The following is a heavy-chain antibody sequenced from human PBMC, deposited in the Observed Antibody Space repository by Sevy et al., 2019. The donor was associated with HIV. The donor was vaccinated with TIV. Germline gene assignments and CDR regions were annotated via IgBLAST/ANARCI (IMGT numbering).Heavy chain of an antibody. V-gene: IGHV3-21*01. CDR3: ARNLDYYASGPPDS. J-gene: IGHJ4*02. D-gene: IGHD3-10*01. CDR2: ISSGSSYI. CDR1: GFTFSYYN. Sequence: GGSLRLSCAASGFTFSYYNMNWVRQAPGKGLEWVSSISSGSSYIFYVDSVKGRFTISRDNAKDSLFLQMNSLRAEDTAVYYCARNLDYYASGPPDSWGRGPLVTVSS.